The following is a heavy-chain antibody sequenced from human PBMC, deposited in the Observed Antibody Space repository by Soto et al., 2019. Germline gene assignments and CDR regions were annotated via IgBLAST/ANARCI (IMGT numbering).Heavy chain of an antibody. D-gene: IGHD5-18*01. CDR1: GFTFAGCA. J-gene: IGHJ4*02. V-gene: IGHV3-23*01. CDR3: AKDVRYSNRWYYFDY. Sequence: AGVSLRVSCGASGFTFAGCAMTRVRQAPEKGLEWVAGISGSGGNTYYADYVKGRFTISRDNSRNTLYLQMNSLRAEDTALYYCAKDVRYSNRWYYFDYWGQGTLVTVSS. CDR2: ISGSGGNT.